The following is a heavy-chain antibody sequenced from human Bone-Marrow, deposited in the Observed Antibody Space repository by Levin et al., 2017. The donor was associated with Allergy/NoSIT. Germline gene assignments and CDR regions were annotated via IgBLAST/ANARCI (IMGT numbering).Heavy chain of an antibody. D-gene: IGHD3-10*01. V-gene: IGHV1-8*01. CDR1: GYTFTSYD. J-gene: IGHJ4*02. CDR2: MNPNSGNT. Sequence: ASVKVSCKASGYTFTSYDINWVRQATGQGLEWMGWMNPNSGNTGYAQKFQGRVTMTRNTSISTAYMELSSLRSEDTAVYYCARGSTMVRGVIWPRPRPPNSLDYWGQGTLVTVSS. CDR3: ARGSTMVRGVIWPRPRPPNSLDY.